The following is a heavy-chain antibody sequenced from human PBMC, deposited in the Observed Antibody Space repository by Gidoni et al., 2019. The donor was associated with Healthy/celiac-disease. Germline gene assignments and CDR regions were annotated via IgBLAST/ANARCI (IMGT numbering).Heavy chain of an antibody. D-gene: IGHD6-13*01. CDR3: AKAGMAAAVYYFDY. V-gene: IGHV3-23*01. J-gene: IGHJ4*02. CDR1: GFTFSSYA. Sequence: EVQLLEPGGGLVQPGGSLRLYCVASGFTFSSYAMSWVRKAPGKGLEWVSAIRGSGGSTYYADSVKGRFTISRDNTKNTRYLQRNSLRAEDTAVYYCAKAGMAAAVYYFDYWGQGTLVTVSS. CDR2: IRGSGGST.